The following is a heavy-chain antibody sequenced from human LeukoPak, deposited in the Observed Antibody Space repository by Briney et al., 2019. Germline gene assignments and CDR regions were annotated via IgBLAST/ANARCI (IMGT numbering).Heavy chain of an antibody. Sequence: ASVKVSCKASGYTFTSYGISWVRQAPGQGLEWMGWISAYNGNTNYAQKLQGRVTMTTDTSTSTAYMELRSLRSDDTAVYYCARDLPLGGYSSSSGYMDVWGKGTTVTVSS. V-gene: IGHV1-18*01. CDR2: ISAYNGNT. CDR3: ARDLPLGGYSSSSGYMDV. D-gene: IGHD6-13*01. CDR1: GYTFTSYG. J-gene: IGHJ6*03.